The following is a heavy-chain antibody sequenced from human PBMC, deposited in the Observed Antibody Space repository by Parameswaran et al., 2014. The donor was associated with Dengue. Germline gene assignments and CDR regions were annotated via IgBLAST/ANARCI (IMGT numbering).Heavy chain of an antibody. CDR3: ARVEGYYYDSSGYPDNDY. D-gene: IGHD3-22*01. J-gene: IGHJ4*02. V-gene: IGHV1-69*01. Sequence: ISNARLGATGPGQGLEWMGGIIPIFGTANYAQKFQGRVTITADESTSTAYMELSSLRSEDTAVYYCARVEGYYYDSSGYPDNDYWGQGTLVTVSS. CDR2: IIPIFGTA. CDR1: ISNA.